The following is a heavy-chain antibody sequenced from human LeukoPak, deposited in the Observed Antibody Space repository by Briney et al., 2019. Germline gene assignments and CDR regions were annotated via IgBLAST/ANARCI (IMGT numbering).Heavy chain of an antibody. J-gene: IGHJ4*02. CDR2: INPSGGST. Sequence: GASVKVSCKASGYTFTSYYMHWVRQAPGQGLEWMGIINPSGGSTSYAQKFQGRVTMTRDTSTSTVYMELSSLRSEDTAVYYCARGRDDYGDDVYYFDYWGQGTLVTVSS. D-gene: IGHD4-17*01. CDR3: ARGRDDYGDDVYYFDY. V-gene: IGHV1-46*03. CDR1: GYTFTSYY.